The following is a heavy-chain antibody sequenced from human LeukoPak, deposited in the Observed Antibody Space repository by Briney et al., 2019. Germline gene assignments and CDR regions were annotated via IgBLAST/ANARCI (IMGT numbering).Heavy chain of an antibody. J-gene: IGHJ4*02. V-gene: IGHV3-30-3*01. D-gene: IGHD3-10*01. Sequence: GGSLRLSCAASGFTFSSYAMHWVRQAPGKGLEWVAVISYDGSNKYYADSVKGRFTISRDNSKNTLYLQMNSLRAEDTAVYYCARGMIHYGSGSPDAFDYWGQGTLVTVSS. CDR2: ISYDGSNK. CDR1: GFTFSSYA. CDR3: ARGMIHYGSGSPDAFDY.